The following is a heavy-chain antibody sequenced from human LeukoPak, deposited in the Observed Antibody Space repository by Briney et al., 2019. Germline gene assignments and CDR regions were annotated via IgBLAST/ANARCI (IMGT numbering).Heavy chain of an antibody. J-gene: IGHJ4*02. Sequence: GGSLRLSCAASGFTFSSYSMNWVRQAPGKGLEWVSSISSSSSYIYYADSVQGRFTISRDNAKNSLYLQMNSLRAEDTAVYYCASLDSSGYYSIDYWGQGTLVTVS. D-gene: IGHD3-22*01. V-gene: IGHV3-21*01. CDR2: ISSSSSYI. CDR1: GFTFSSYS. CDR3: ASLDSSGYYSIDY.